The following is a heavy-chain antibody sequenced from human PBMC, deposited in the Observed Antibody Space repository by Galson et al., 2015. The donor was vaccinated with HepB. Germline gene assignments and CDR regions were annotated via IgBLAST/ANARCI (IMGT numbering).Heavy chain of an antibody. V-gene: IGHV3-30*04. CDR1: GFTFSSYA. D-gene: IGHD3-22*01. J-gene: IGHJ3*02. CDR2: ISYDGSNK. Sequence: SLXLSCAASGFTFSSYAMHWVRQAPGKGLEWVAVISYDGSNKYYADSVKGRFTISRDNSKNTLYLQMNSLRAEDTAVYYCAHITMVVVASPDAFDIWGQGTMVTVSS. CDR3: AHITMVVVASPDAFDI.